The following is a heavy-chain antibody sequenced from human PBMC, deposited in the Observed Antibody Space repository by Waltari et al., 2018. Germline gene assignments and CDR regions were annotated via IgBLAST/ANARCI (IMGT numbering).Heavy chain of an antibody. Sequence: QLQLQEWGPGLVKPPETLPLTCTVSGGSISSSSDYWGWIRQSPGKGREWIGSFYYSGSTYYNPPLKSRVTISGDTSKNQFSLKLSSVTAADTAVYYCARHWKKSGYKFDPWGQGTLVTVSS. CDR3: ARHWKKSGYKFDP. CDR2: FYYSGST. J-gene: IGHJ5*02. V-gene: IGHV4-39*01. D-gene: IGHD5-12*01. CDR1: GGSISSSSDY.